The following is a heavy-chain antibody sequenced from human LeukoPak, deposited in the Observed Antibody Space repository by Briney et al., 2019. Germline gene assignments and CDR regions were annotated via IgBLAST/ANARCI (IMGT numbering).Heavy chain of an antibody. J-gene: IGHJ4*02. Sequence: ASVKVSCKASGYTFTGCYMHWVRQAPGQGLEWMGRINPNSGGTNYAQKFQGRVTMTRDTSISTAYMELSRLRSDDTAVYYCARAKYYYDSSGHPEDYWGQGTLVTVSS. V-gene: IGHV1-2*06. CDR3: ARAKYYYDSSGHPEDY. CDR2: INPNSGGT. D-gene: IGHD3-22*01. CDR1: GYTFTGCY.